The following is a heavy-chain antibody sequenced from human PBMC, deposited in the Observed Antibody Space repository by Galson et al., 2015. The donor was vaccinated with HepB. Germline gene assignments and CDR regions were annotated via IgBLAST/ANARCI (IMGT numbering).Heavy chain of an antibody. D-gene: IGHD3-3*01. Sequence: SVKVSCKASGYTFTSYYMHWVRQAPGQGLEWMGIINPSGGSTSYAQKFQGRVTMTRDTSTSTVYMELSSLRSEDTAVYYCARGKNLEWLLYATWFDPWGQGTLVTVSS. J-gene: IGHJ5*02. CDR1: GYTFTSYY. CDR3: ARGKNLEWLLYATWFDP. CDR2: INPSGGST. V-gene: IGHV1-46*01.